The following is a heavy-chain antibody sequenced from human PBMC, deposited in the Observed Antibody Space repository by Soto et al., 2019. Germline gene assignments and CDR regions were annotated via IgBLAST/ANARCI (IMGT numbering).Heavy chain of an antibody. CDR2: ISSSGRNI. J-gene: IGHJ6*02. CDR1: GFTFSDYY. Sequence: QVQLVESGGGLVKPGGSLRLSCAASGFTFSDYYISWVRQAPGKGLEWVSYISSSGRNIYYEDSVKGRFNISRDTAKNSLYPQMKSLRAEDTAVYYCARDVGSGWYVYYYGMDFWGQGTTVTVSS. V-gene: IGHV3-11*01. CDR3: ARDVGSGWYVYYYGMDF. D-gene: IGHD6-19*01.